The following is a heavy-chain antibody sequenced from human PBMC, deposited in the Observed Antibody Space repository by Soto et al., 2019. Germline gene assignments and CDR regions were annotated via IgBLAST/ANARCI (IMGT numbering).Heavy chain of an antibody. V-gene: IGHV3-30*18. J-gene: IGHJ4*02. Sequence: QVQLVESGGGVVQPGWSLRLSCAASGFTFSSYGMHWVRQAPGKGLEWGAVISYDGSNKYYADSVKGRFTISRDNSKNTLYLQMNSLRAEDTAVYYCAKDHLEIAVAPFDYWGQGTLVTVSS. CDR2: ISYDGSNK. D-gene: IGHD6-19*01. CDR1: GFTFSSYG. CDR3: AKDHLEIAVAPFDY.